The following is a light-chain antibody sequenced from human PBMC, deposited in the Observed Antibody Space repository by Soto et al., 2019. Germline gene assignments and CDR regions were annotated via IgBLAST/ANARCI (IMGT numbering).Light chain of an antibody. CDR3: RQGTYWPRLT. CDR2: KVS. CDR1: QSLVYSDGNTY. J-gene: IGKJ4*01. Sequence: DVVMTQSPLSLPVTLGQPASISCRSSQSLVYSDGNTYLNWFHQRPGQSPRRLIYKVSNRDSGVPARFSGSGSCTDFTLKISRVEAEDVGVYYCRQGTYWPRLTFGGGTKVEI. V-gene: IGKV2-30*01.